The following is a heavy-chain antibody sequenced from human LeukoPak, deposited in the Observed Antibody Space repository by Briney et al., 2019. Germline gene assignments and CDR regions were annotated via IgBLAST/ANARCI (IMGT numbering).Heavy chain of an antibody. CDR2: IIPIFGAA. J-gene: IGHJ4*02. D-gene: IGHD3-22*01. V-gene: IGHV1-69*13. CDR3: ARDYYDSSGYSSGFDYFDY. CDR1: GGTFSSYA. Sequence: ASVKVSCKASGGTFSSYAISWVRQAPGQGLEWMGGIIPIFGAANYAQKFQGRVTIAADESTSTAYMELSSLRSEDTAVYYCARDYYDSSGYSSGFDYFDYWGQGTLVTVS.